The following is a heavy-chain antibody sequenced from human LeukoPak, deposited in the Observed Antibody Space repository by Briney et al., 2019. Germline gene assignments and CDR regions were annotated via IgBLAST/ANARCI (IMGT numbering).Heavy chain of an antibody. J-gene: IGHJ4*02. CDR2: IRYDGSNK. CDR3: ARDLYRIVVVPHYFDY. CDR1: GFTFSSYG. Sequence: GGSLRLSCAASGFTFSSYGMHWVRQAPGKGLEWVAFIRYDGSNKYYADSVKGRFTISRDNSKNTLYLQMNSLRAEDTAVYYCARDLYRIVVVPHYFDYWGQGTLVTVSS. D-gene: IGHD3-22*01. V-gene: IGHV3-30*02.